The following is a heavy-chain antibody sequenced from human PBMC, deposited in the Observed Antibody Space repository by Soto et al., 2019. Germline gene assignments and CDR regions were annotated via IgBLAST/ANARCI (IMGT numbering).Heavy chain of an antibody. CDR2: ISYDGSNK. CDR3: ASYVRGPTFYFDN. CDR1: GFAFSRYG. J-gene: IGHJ4*02. Sequence: HPGGSLRLSCAASGFAFSRYGIHWVRQAPGKGLEWVAVISYDGSNKFYADSVKGRFTISRDSSKNTLYLRMNSLRAEDTAVYYCASYVRGPTFYFDNWGQGTLVTVSS. V-gene: IGHV3-30*03. D-gene: IGHD3-10*02.